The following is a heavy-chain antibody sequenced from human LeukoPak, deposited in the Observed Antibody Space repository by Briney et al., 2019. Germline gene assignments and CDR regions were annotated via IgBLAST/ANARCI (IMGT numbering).Heavy chain of an antibody. V-gene: IGHV4-59*01. Sequence: PSETLSLTCTVSGGSISSYYWSWIRQPPGKGLEWIGYIYYSGSTNYNPSLKSRVTISVDTSKNQFSLRLTSVTAADTAVYYCARKNDFEIWGQGTLVTVSS. CDR3: ARKNDFEI. CDR2: IYYSGST. CDR1: GGSISSYY. J-gene: IGHJ3*02. D-gene: IGHD2/OR15-2a*01.